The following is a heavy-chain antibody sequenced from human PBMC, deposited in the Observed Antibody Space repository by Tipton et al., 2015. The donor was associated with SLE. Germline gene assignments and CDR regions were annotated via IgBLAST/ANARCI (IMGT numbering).Heavy chain of an antibody. CDR3: ARVRGPYIVATREFDY. V-gene: IGHV3-30*04. CDR1: GFTFSSYA. Sequence: SLRLSCAASGFTFSSYAMHWVRQAPGKGLEWVAVISYDGSNKYYADSVKGRFTISRDNSKNTLYLQMNSLRAEDTAVYYCARVRGPYIVATREFDYWGQGTLVTVSS. D-gene: IGHD5-12*01. CDR2: ISYDGSNK. J-gene: IGHJ4*02.